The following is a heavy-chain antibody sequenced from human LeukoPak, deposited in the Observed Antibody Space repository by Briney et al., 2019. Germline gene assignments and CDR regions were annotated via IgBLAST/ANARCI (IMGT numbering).Heavy chain of an antibody. J-gene: IGHJ4*02. Sequence: ASVKVSCKVSGYTLTQLSIHWVRQAPGKGVEWMGGLDPEDGETIYAQKFQGRVTMTEDTSTDTAYMELSSLRSEDTAVYYCATLGITGTTWGGYWGQGTLVTVSS. CDR1: GYTLTQLS. D-gene: IGHD1-20*01. CDR3: ATLGITGTTWGGY. CDR2: LDPEDGET. V-gene: IGHV1-24*01.